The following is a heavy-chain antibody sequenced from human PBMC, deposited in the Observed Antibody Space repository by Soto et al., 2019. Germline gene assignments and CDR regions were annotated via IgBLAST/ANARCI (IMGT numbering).Heavy chain of an antibody. J-gene: IGHJ6*03. V-gene: IGHV1-46*03. CDR2: INPSGGST. CDR1: GYTFTSYY. CDR3: ARDVGGDRTSPGGYYYYYMDV. Sequence: QVQLVQSGAEVKKPGASVKVSCKASGYTFTSYYMHGVRQAPGQGLEWMGIINPSGGSTSYAHKFQGRVKMTRDTSTSTVYMELSSLRSEDKAVYYCARDVGGDRTSPGGYYYYYMDVWGKGTTVTVSS. D-gene: IGHD3-16*01.